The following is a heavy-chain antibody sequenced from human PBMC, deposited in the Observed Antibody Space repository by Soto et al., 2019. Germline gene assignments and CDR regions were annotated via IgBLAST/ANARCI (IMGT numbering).Heavy chain of an antibody. J-gene: IGHJ4*02. V-gene: IGHV4-31*03. CDR3: ARVRDYLLYFDY. CDR2: IYYNGRT. D-gene: IGHD4-17*01. CDR1: GGSLSSGGYY. Sequence: TLSLTCTVSGGSLSSGGYYWSWIRQHPGAGLEWIGYIYYNGRTDYNPSLKRRVTMVVDTSKNQFSLKLSSVTAADTAVYYCARVRDYLLYFDYWGQGTLVTVSS.